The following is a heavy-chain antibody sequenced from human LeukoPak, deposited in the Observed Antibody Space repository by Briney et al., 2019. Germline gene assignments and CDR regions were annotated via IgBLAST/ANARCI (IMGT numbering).Heavy chain of an antibody. V-gene: IGHV3-23*01. CDR1: GFTFSSFV. J-gene: IGHJ5*02. Sequence: GGSLRLSCAASGFTFSSFVMNWVRQAPGKGLEWVSAISASGGTTYFADSVRGRFTISRDNSKNTLYLQMNSLRAEDTAVYYCAKPRELLWGCFDPWGQGTLVTVSS. CDR2: ISASGGTT. CDR3: AKPRELLWGCFDP. D-gene: IGHD3-10*01.